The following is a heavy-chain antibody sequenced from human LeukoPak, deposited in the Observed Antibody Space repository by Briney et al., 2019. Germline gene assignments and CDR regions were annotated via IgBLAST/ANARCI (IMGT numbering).Heavy chain of an antibody. CDR1: GGSISNYY. D-gene: IGHD3-22*01. V-gene: IGHV4-59*12. CDR2: VYYTGST. CDR3: ARDYDYYDSSGYLNWFDP. J-gene: IGHJ5*02. Sequence: PSETLSLTCTASGGSISNYYWTWSRQPPGKGLEWIGYVYYTGSTNYNPSLKSRVTISVDTSKNQFSLKLSSVTAADTAVYYCARDYDYYDSSGYLNWFDPWGQGTLVTVSS.